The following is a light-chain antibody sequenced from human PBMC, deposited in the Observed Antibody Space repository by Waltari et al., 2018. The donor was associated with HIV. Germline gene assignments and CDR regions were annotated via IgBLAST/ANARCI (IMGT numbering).Light chain of an antibody. CDR2: EVS. Sequence: QSALTQPASVSGSPGQSITISCTGTSSDVGGYYYPSWYQQHPGKAPQLMIYEVSNRPSGVSNRCSDSKSGNTASLTISGLQAEDEADYYCSSYTSSRTWVFGGGTKLTVL. V-gene: IGLV2-14*01. CDR1: SSDVGGYYY. CDR3: SSYTSSRTWV. J-gene: IGLJ3*02.